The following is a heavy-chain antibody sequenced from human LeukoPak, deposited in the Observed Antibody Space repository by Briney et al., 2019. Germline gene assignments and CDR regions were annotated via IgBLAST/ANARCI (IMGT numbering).Heavy chain of an antibody. CDR3: ARGRYSSSWRWWFDP. CDR2: INHSGST. CDR1: GGSFSGYY. J-gene: IGHJ5*02. D-gene: IGHD6-13*01. Sequence: TSETLSLTCAVYGGSFSGYYWSWIRQPPGKGLEWIGEINHSGSTNYNPSLKSRVTISVDTSKNQFSRKLSSVTAADTAVYYCARGRYSSSWRWWFDPWGQGTLVTVSS. V-gene: IGHV4-34*01.